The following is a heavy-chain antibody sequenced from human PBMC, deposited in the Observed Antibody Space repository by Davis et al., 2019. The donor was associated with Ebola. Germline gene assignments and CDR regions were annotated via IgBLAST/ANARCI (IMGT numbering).Heavy chain of an antibody. D-gene: IGHD1-26*01. J-gene: IGHJ4*02. CDR3: AKDPRTTRLGAIFDY. V-gene: IGHV3-23*01. CDR1: GFTFSSYE. CDR2: ISGSGGST. Sequence: GESLKISCAASGFTFSSYEMNWVRQAPGKGLEWVSAISGSGGSTYYADSVKGRFTISRDNSKNTLYLQMNSLRAEDTAVYYCAKDPRTTRLGAIFDYWGQGTLVTVSS.